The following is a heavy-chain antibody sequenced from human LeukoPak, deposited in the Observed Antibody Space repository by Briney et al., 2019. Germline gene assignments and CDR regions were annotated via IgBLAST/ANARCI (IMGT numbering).Heavy chain of an antibody. J-gene: IGHJ6*02. CDR3: ARLGPLEWLLSPYYYYCMDV. V-gene: IGHV4-30-4*01. CDR1: GGSISSGDYY. CDR2: IFYRGST. D-gene: IGHD3-3*01. Sequence: KASETLSLTCTVSGGSISSGDYYWGWIRQPPGKGLEWFGDIFYRGSTYYNPSLKSRVTISVDTAKNQCSLELSSVTAADTAVYYYARLGPLEWLLSPYYYYCMDVWGQGTTVTVSS.